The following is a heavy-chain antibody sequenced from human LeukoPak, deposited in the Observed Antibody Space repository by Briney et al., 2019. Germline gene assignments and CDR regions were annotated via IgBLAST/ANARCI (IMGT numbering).Heavy chain of an antibody. Sequence: GASVKVSCKASGYILSSYNMHWVRQAPGQGLEWLGIINPSGGDTKYAQKFQGRVTMTRDTSTSTVYMELSSLRSEDTAVYYCARSPFYGSGSYYKIHAFDIWGQGTMVTVSS. J-gene: IGHJ3*02. V-gene: IGHV1-46*01. CDR2: INPSGGDT. CDR1: GYILSSYN. D-gene: IGHD3-10*01. CDR3: ARSPFYGSGSYYKIHAFDI.